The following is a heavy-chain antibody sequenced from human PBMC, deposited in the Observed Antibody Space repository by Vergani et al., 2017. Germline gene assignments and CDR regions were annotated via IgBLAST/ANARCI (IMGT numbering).Heavy chain of an antibody. CDR1: GFTFSSYA. J-gene: IGHJ4*02. V-gene: IGHV3-23*01. D-gene: IGHD6-19*01. CDR2: ISGSGGST. CDR3: AKLSAVAGILDY. Sequence: EVPLFESGGGLVQPGGSLRLSCADSGFTFSSYAMSWVRQAPGKGLEWVSAISGSGGSTYYADSGKGRFTISRDNSKNTLYLQMNSLRAEDTAVYYWAKLSAVAGILDYWGQGTLGTVSS.